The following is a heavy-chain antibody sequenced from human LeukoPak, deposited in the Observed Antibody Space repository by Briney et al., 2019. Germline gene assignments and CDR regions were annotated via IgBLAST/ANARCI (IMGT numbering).Heavy chain of an antibody. CDR3: ARGPIVHYYMDV. J-gene: IGHJ6*03. Sequence: ASVKVSCKASGYTFASHGISWVRQAPGQGLEWMGWISAYNGNTNYAQKLQGRVTMTTDTSTSTAYMELRSLRSDDTAVYYCARGPIVHYYMDVWGKGTTVTVSS. CDR2: ISAYNGNT. CDR1: GYTFASHG. D-gene: IGHD2-15*01. V-gene: IGHV1-18*01.